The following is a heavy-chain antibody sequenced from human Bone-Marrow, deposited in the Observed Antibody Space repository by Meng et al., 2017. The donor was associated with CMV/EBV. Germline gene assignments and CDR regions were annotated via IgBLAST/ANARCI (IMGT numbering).Heavy chain of an antibody. CDR1: GFTFGDYA. D-gene: IGHD2-2*01. CDR3: TRLTVERKGYCSSTSCVDV. V-gene: IGHV3-49*04. CDR2: IRSKAYGGTT. J-gene: IGHJ6*02. Sequence: GGSLRLSCTASGFTFGDYAMSWVRQAPGKGLEWVGFIRSKAYGGTTEYAASVKGRFTISRDDSKSIAYLQMNSLKTEDTAVYYCTRLTVERKGYCSSTSCVDVWGQGTTVTVSS.